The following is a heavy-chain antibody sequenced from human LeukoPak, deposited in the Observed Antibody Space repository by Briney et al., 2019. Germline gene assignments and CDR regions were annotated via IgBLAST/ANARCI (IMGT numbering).Heavy chain of an antibody. Sequence: GGSLRLSCAASGFTFDDYTMHWVRQAPGKGLEWVSLISWDGVSTYYADSVKGRFTISRVNSKNSLYLQMNSLRTEDTALYYCAKDDGSGYYRGYYFDYWGQGTRVTVSS. CDR2: ISWDGVST. J-gene: IGHJ4*02. V-gene: IGHV3-43*01. D-gene: IGHD3-22*01. CDR1: GFTFDDYT. CDR3: AKDDGSGYYRGYYFDY.